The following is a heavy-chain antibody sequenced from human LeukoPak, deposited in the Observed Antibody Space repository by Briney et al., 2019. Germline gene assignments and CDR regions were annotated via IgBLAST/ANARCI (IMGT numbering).Heavy chain of an antibody. CDR3: ARAWYSGQNLYFDY. V-gene: IGHV4-4*02. J-gene: IGHJ4*02. D-gene: IGHD1-26*01. CDR1: GGSISSSNW. CDR2: IYHSGST. Sequence: SETLSLTCAVSGGSISSSNWWSWVRQPPGKGLEWFGEIYHSGSTNYNPSLKSRVTISVDKSKNQFSLNLSSVTAADTAVYYCARAWYSGQNLYFDYWGQGTLVTVSS.